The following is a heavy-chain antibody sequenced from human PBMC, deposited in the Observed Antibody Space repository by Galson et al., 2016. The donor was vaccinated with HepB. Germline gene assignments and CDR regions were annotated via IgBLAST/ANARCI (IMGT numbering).Heavy chain of an antibody. CDR1: EYTFTRYT. CDR2: INTDNGNT. J-gene: IGHJ4*02. V-gene: IGHV1-3*04. Sequence: SVKVSCKASEYTFTRYTMHWVRQAPGQRLEWMGWINTDNGNTKYAQKFQGRVTITRDTSASAIYTELSSLTYEDMAVYYCVRGGGHSWYDYWGQGTLVTVSS. CDR3: VRGGGHSWYDY. D-gene: IGHD6-13*01.